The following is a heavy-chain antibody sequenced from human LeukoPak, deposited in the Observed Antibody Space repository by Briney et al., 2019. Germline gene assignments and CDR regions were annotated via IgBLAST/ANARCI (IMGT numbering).Heavy chain of an antibody. J-gene: IGHJ4*02. CDR2: IYYSGST. Sequence: ASETLSLTCTVSGGSISSSPYSWGWIRQPPGKGLEWIGTIYYSGSTYYNPSLKSRVTISVDTSKNQFSLNLSSVTAADTAVYYCARHPVAPAVDFWGQGTLVTVSS. CDR3: ARHPVAPAVDF. D-gene: IGHD2-2*01. V-gene: IGHV4-39*01. CDR1: GGSISSSPYS.